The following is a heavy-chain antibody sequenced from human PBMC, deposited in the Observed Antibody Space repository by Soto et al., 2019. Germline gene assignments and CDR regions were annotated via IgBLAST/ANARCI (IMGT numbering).Heavy chain of an antibody. CDR2: ISDYTGNT. D-gene: IGHD3-3*01. Sequence: QVQLVQSGADVKKPGASVNVACKASGYTFTSYGISWVRQAPGQGLEWMGWISDYTGNTNYAQKLQGRVTMITDTSTSTDYMELRSLRSDDTAVYYCARDGRSTEYDFWSGYPHPNLFDPWCQRTL. V-gene: IGHV1-18*01. CDR3: ARDGRSTEYDFWSGYPHPNLFDP. J-gene: IGHJ5*02. CDR1: GYTFTSYG.